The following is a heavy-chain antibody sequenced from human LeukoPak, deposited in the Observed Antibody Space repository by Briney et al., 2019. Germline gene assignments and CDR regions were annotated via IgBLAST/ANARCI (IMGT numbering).Heavy chain of an antibody. CDR1: GFTFSSYW. CDR2: IKQDGSEK. D-gene: IGHD4-17*01. CDR3: ARQNDYGDYAGGYYYYYMDV. Sequence: GGSLRLSCAASGFTFSSYWMSWVRQAPGKGLEWVANIKQDGSEKYYVDSVKGRFTISRDNSKNTLYLQMNSLRAEDTAVYYCARQNDYGDYAGGYYYYYMDVWGKGTTVTISS. V-gene: IGHV3-7*01. J-gene: IGHJ6*03.